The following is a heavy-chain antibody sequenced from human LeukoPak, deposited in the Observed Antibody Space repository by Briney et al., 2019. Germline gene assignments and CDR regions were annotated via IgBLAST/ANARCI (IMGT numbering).Heavy chain of an antibody. D-gene: IGHD5-18*01. CDR2: IYPGDSDT. J-gene: IGHJ4*02. Sequence: GESLKISCKGSGYSFTRYWIGWVRQMPGKGLEWMGIIYPGDSDTRYSPFFQGQVTISADKSISTAYLQWSSLKASDTAMYYCARHSLDTAMFAFPLYWGQGTLVTVSS. V-gene: IGHV5-51*01. CDR3: ARHSLDTAMFAFPLY. CDR1: GYSFTRYW.